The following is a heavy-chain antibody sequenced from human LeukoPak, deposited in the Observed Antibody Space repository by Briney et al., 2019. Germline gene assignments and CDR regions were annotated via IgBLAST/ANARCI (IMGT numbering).Heavy chain of an antibody. D-gene: IGHD2-15*01. Sequence: GGSLRLSCAASGFTFSSFGMHWVRQAPGKGLEWMAVIWSDGTTKYYADSVKGRFTISRDNTENTLYLQMNSLRAEDTAIYYCAKEREAYCSGGSCYGSDKLFPADYWGQGSLVTVSS. V-gene: IGHV3-33*06. J-gene: IGHJ4*02. CDR3: AKEREAYCSGGSCYGSDKLFPADY. CDR2: IWSDGTTK. CDR1: GFTFSSFG.